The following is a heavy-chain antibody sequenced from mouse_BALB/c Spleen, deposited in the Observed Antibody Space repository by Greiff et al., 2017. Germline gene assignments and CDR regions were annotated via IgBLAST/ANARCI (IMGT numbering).Heavy chain of an antibody. CDR2: IWAGGST. CDR1: GFSLTRYG. CDR3: ASSSTRSTAY. J-gene: IGHJ3*01. Sequence: VKLMESGPGLVAPSQSLSITCTVSGFSLTRYGVHWVRQPPGKGLEWLGVIWAGGSTNYNSALMSRLSISKDNSKSQVFLKMNSLQTDDTAMYYCASSSTRSTAYWGQGTLVTVSA. V-gene: IGHV2-9*02. D-gene: IGHD2-4*01.